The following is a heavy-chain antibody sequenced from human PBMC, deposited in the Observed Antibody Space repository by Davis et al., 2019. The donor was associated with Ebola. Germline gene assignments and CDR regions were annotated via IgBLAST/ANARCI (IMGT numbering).Heavy chain of an antibody. V-gene: IGHV3-48*03. J-gene: IGHJ4*02. Sequence: PGGSLRLSCAASGFTFSSYEMNWVRQAPGKGLEWVSYISSSGSTIYYADSVKGRFTISRDNAKNSLYLQMNSLRAEDTAVYYCAGGPVVVVAATPDYWGQGTLVTVSS. D-gene: IGHD2-15*01. CDR2: ISSSGSTI. CDR3: AGGPVVVVAATPDY. CDR1: GFTFSSYE.